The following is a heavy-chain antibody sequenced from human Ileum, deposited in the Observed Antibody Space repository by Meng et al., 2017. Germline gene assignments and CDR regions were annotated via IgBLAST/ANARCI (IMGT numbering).Heavy chain of an antibody. CDR1: GFTFSSYA. J-gene: IGHJ5*02. D-gene: IGHD6-19*01. CDR3: AKGGGWQWLVLEWAHNWFDP. CDR2: ISGSGGST. Sequence: VGSLRLSCAASGFTFSSYAMSWVRQAPGKGLEWVSAISGSGGSTYYADSVKGRFTISRDNSKNTLYLQMNSLRAEDTAVYYCAKGGGWQWLVLEWAHNWFDPWGQGTLVTVSS. V-gene: IGHV3-23*01.